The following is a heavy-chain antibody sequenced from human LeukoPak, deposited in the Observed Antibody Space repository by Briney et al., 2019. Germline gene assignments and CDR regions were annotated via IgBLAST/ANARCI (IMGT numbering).Heavy chain of an antibody. D-gene: IGHD6-19*01. CDR1: GFTFSSYG. Sequence: GGSLRLSCAASGFTFSSYGMHWVRQAPGKGLEWVAVIWYDGSNKYYADSVKGRFTISRDNSKNTLYLQMNSLRAEDTAVYYCARAGGSGLQYNWFDPWGQGTLVTVSS. V-gene: IGHV3-33*01. CDR3: ARAGGSGLQYNWFDP. CDR2: IWYDGSNK. J-gene: IGHJ5*02.